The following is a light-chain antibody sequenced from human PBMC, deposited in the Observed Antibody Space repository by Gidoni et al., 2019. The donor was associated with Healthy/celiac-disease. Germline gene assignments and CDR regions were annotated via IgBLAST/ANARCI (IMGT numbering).Light chain of an antibody. CDR3: QQYNSYSS. CDR1: QSISSW. Sequence: DIQMTQSPSTLSASVGDRVTITCRASQSISSWLAWYQQKPGKAPKLLIYKSSSLESGVPSRFSRSGSGTEFTLTISILQPDDFATYYCQQYNSYSSFGQGTKLEIK. V-gene: IGKV1-5*03. CDR2: KSS. J-gene: IGKJ2*03.